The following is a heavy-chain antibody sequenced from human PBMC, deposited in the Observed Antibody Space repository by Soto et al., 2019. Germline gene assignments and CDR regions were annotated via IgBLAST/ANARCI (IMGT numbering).Heavy chain of an antibody. D-gene: IGHD6-13*01. CDR3: ARGAPLRAAAVTRWFDP. Sequence: QVQLVESGGGVVQPGRSLRLSCAASGFTFSSYGMHWVRQAPGKGLEWVAVIWYDGSNKYYADSVKGRFTISRDNSKNTLYLQMNSLRAEDTAVYYCARGAPLRAAAVTRWFDPWGQGTLGTVSS. V-gene: IGHV3-33*01. CDR1: GFTFSSYG. J-gene: IGHJ5*02. CDR2: IWYDGSNK.